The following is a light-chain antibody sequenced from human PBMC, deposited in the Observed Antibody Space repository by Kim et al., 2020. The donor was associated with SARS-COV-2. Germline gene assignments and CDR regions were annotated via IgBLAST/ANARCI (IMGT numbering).Light chain of an antibody. Sequence: IQMTQSPSSLSASVGDRVTITCRASQGVSIYLAWYQQKPGKAPKLLIYVASTLQSGVPSRFSGGGSGTDFTLTISSLQPEDVSPYYCQKYDHAPWTFGQGTQVYIK. CDR2: VAS. CDR1: QGVSIY. J-gene: IGKJ1*01. V-gene: IGKV1-27*01. CDR3: QKYDHAPWT.